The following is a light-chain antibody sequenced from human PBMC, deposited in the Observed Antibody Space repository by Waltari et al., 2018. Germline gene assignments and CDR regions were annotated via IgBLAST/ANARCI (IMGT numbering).Light chain of an antibody. V-gene: IGLV6-57*02. J-gene: IGLJ3*02. Sequence: KFMLTQPHSVSESPGKTVTISCTGSGGSIATNSVQWYQQRPGSAPLLFIFEDYQRPSGVPGRFSGPLPTSSNSASLPISGLKTEDEADYFCQSYDRTDWVFGGGTKLTVL. CDR2: EDY. CDR3: QSYDRTDWV. CDR1: GGSIATNS.